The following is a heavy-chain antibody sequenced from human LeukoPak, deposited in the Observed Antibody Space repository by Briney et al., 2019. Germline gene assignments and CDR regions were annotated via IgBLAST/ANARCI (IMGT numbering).Heavy chain of an antibody. Sequence: GGSLRLSCTASGFTLSNCWMGWVRQTPGKGLECVANIKPDGSEKYYVDSVKDSFTISRDNDKNSLFLQMNSLSGEDTATYYCSTAARGQVVGESYWGQGTPVTVTS. D-gene: IGHD3-16*01. CDR2: IKPDGSEK. CDR1: GFTLSNCW. V-gene: IGHV3-7*03. CDR3: STAARGQVVGESY. J-gene: IGHJ4*02.